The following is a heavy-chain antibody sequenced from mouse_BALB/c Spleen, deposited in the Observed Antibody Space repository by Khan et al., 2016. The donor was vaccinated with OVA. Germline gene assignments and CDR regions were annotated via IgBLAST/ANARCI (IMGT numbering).Heavy chain of an antibody. CDR3: VNHGSSSAWFTY. Sequence: VQLQQSGAELARPGASVKMSCKASGYTFTSYWMHWVKQRPGQGLEWIGYINPSTDYTYYNQNFKDMATLTADKSSNTAYMQLTSLTSEDSAVYYCVNHGSSSAWFTYWGQGTLVTVSA. D-gene: IGHD1-1*01. CDR2: INPSTDYT. J-gene: IGHJ3*01. CDR1: GYTFTSYW. V-gene: IGHV1-4*01.